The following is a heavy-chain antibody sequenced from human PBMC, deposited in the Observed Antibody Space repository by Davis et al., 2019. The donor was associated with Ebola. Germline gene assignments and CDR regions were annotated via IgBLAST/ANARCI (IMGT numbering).Heavy chain of an antibody. CDR3: AREVPWFDP. CDR1: GYSFTDYY. V-gene: IGHV1-46*01. Sequence: ASVKVSCKASGYSFTDYYIHWVRQAPGQGLEWMGLINPSGGSTDYAQKFQGRVTMTRDTSTSTVYMELNSLRFEDTAVYYCAREVPWFDPWGQGTLVTVSS. J-gene: IGHJ5*02. CDR2: INPSGGST.